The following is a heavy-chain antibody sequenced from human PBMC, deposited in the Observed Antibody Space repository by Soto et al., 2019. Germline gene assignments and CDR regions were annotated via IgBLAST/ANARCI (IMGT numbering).Heavy chain of an antibody. CDR1: GYTFTGYY. D-gene: IGHD3-3*01. CDR3: ARGTDFWSGYPYYYYYYMDV. V-gene: IGHV1-2*04. CDR2: INPNSGGT. Sequence: ASVKGSCKASGYTFTGYYMHWVRQAPGQGLEWMGWINPNSGGTNYAQKFQGWVTMTRDTSISTAYMELSRLRSDDTAVYYCARGTDFWSGYPYYYYYYMDVWGKGTTVTVSS. J-gene: IGHJ6*03.